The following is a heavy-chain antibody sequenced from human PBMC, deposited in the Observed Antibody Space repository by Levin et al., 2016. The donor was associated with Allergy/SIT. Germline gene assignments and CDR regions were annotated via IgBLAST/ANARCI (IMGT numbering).Heavy chain of an antibody. Sequence: SETLSLTCTVSGGSISSSSYYWGWIRQPPGKGLEWIGSIYYSGSTYYNPSLKSRVTISVDTSKNQFSLKLSAVTAADTAVYYCARLNIVVVVAATRGVVRKWFDPWGQGTLVTVSS. CDR1: GGSISSSSYY. CDR3: ARLNIVVVVAATRGVVRKWFDP. V-gene: IGHV4-39*01. CDR2: IYYSGST. D-gene: IGHD2-15*01. J-gene: IGHJ5*02.